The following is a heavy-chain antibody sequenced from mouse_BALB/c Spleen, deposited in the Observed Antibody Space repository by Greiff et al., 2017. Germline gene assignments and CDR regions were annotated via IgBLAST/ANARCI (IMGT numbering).Heavy chain of an antibody. CDR2: INPSNGGI. D-gene: IGHD2-14*01. CDR3: TRSRVRNAMDY. Sequence: QVQLQQSGAELVKPGASVKLSCKASGYTFTSYYMYWVKQRPGQGLEWIGEINPSNGGINFNEKFKSKATLTVDKSSSTAYMQLSSLTSEDSAVYYCTRSRVRNAMDYWGQGTSVTVSS. CDR1: GYTFTSYY. J-gene: IGHJ4*01. V-gene: IGHV1S81*02.